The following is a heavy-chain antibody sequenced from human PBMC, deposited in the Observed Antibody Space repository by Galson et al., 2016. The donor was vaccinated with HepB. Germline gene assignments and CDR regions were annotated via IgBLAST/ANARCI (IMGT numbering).Heavy chain of an antibody. Sequence: SLRLSCAASGFTFSDFAIHWVRQAPGKGLEYVAGISSNGDTTYFADSVKGRFTISRDNSKNTVYLQLSSRRVDDTAVYYCVKDGYSGSYDYWGQGTLVTVSS. CDR3: VKDGYSGSYDY. J-gene: IGHJ4*02. V-gene: IGHV3-64D*06. CDR1: GFTFSDFA. D-gene: IGHD1-26*01. CDR2: ISSNGDTT.